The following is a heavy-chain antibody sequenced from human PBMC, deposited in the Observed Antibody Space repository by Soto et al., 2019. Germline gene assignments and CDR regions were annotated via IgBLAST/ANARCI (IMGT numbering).Heavy chain of an antibody. CDR3: ARDHSPVVVAATWFDY. V-gene: IGHV1-2*04. CDR2: INPNSGGT. Sequence: ASVKVSCKASGYTFTGYYMHWVRQAPGQGLEWMGWINPNSGGTNYAQKFQGWVTMTRDTSISTAYMELSRLRSDDTAVYYCARDHSPVVVAATWFDYWGQGTLVTVSS. CDR1: GYTFTGYY. J-gene: IGHJ4*02. D-gene: IGHD2-15*01.